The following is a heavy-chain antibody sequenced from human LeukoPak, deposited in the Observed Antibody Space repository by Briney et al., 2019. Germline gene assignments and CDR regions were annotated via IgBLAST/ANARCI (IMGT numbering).Heavy chain of an antibody. J-gene: IGHJ4*02. CDR3: ASFKVVVAAGDFGY. V-gene: IGHV4-39*01. CDR1: GGSIKSNNYY. Sequence: SETLSLTCSVSGGSIKSNNYYWAWIRQPPGKGLEWIGNFHYSGSSYYNPSLKSRATISVDTSKNQISLKLSSVTAADTAVFYCASFKVVVAAGDFGYWGQGTLVTVSS. CDR2: FHYSGSS. D-gene: IGHD2-15*01.